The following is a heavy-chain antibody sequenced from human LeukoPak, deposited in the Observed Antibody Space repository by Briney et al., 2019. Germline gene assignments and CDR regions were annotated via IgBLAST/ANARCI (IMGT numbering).Heavy chain of an antibody. D-gene: IGHD3-3*01. Sequence: GGSLRLSCAASGFTFSSYWMHWVRQGPGKGLVWVARINNDGTYTDYADSVKGRFTISRDNIKNTLFLQMNSLRAEDTAVYYCAKIRITIFGVVISPLPSTFDYWGQGTLVTVSS. CDR2: INNDGTYT. CDR3: AKIRITIFGVVISPLPSTFDY. V-gene: IGHV3-74*01. CDR1: GFTFSSYW. J-gene: IGHJ4*02.